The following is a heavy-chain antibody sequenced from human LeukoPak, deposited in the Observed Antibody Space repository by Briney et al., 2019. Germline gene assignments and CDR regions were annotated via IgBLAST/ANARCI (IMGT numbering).Heavy chain of an antibody. Sequence: GGSLRLSCAASGFTFSSYWMTWVRQAPGKGLEWVANIKEDSSEKYYVDSVKGRFTISRDNSKNTLYLQMNSLRAEDTAVYYCAKVPPGYTAMGPFDYWGQGTLVTVSS. J-gene: IGHJ4*02. D-gene: IGHD5-18*01. CDR2: IKEDSSEK. CDR3: AKVPPGYTAMGPFDY. CDR1: GFTFSSYW. V-gene: IGHV3-7*03.